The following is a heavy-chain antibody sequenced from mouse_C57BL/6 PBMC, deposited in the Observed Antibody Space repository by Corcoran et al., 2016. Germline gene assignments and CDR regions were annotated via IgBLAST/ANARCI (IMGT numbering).Heavy chain of an antibody. CDR1: GYTFTTYG. D-gene: IGHD2-4*01. CDR2: INTYSGVP. CDR3: SPFYEYDGAWFAY. J-gene: IGHJ3*01. Sequence: QIQLVQSGPELKKPGETVEISCKASGYTFTTYGMSWVKQAPGKGLKWMGWINTYSGVPTYADDFKGRFAFSLETSASTAYLQINNLKNEDTATYFCSPFYEYDGAWFAYWGQGTLVTVSA. V-gene: IGHV9-3*01.